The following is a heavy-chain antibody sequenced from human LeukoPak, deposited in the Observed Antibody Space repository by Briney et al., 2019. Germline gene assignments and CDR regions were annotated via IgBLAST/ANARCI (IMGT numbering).Heavy chain of an antibody. CDR2: ISSSSNNI. J-gene: IGHJ3*02. D-gene: IGHD6-13*01. V-gene: IGHV3-11*05. Sequence: GGSPRLSCAASGFAFSDHFMSWIRQAPGRGLEWISYISSSSNNIKYADSVKGRFTISRDNARNSLYLQMNSLRAEDTAVYYCARVIAAAGYDAFDIWGQGTMVTVSS. CDR1: GFAFSDHF. CDR3: ARVIAAAGYDAFDI.